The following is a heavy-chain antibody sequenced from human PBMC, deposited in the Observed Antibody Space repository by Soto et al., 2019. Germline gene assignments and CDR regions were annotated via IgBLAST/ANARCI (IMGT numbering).Heavy chain of an antibody. Sequence: SETLSLTCAVSGDSVTSNVWWSWVRQPPGKGLEWIGEAYHNGLTDYNPSLKSRVTMSVDTSKNDFSLKLTSLTAADTAIYYCARDAAVPGESDRFDYWGQGTLVTVSS. J-gene: IGHJ4*02. V-gene: IGHV4-4*02. CDR1: GDSVTSNVW. CDR3: ARDAAVPGESDRFDY. D-gene: IGHD6-19*01. CDR2: AYHNGLT.